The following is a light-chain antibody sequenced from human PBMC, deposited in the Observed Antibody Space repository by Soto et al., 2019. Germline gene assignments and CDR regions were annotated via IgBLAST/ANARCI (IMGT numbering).Light chain of an antibody. Sequence: EIVLTQSPATLSLSPGKRATLSCRASQSVSSSYLAWYQQKPGQAPRLLIYGASSRATGIPDRFSGSGSGTDFTLTISRLEPEDFAVYYCQQYGSSPPGTFGQGTKVDIK. J-gene: IGKJ1*01. CDR1: QSVSSSY. CDR3: QQYGSSPPGT. V-gene: IGKV3-20*01. CDR2: GAS.